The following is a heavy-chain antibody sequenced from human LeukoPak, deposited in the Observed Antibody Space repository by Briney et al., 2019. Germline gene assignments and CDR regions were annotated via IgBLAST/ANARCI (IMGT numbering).Heavy chain of an antibody. CDR3: ARVRYYGSGSYRGWFDP. CDR1: GGSFSGYY. D-gene: IGHD3-10*01. V-gene: IGHV4-34*01. J-gene: IGHJ5*02. CDR2: INHSGST. Sequence: SETRSLTGAVYGGSFSGYYWSWIRQPPGKGLEWIGEINHSGSTNYNPSLKRRVTISVDTSKNQVSLKLSSVTAADTAVYYCARVRYYGSGSYRGWFDPWGQGTLVSVSS.